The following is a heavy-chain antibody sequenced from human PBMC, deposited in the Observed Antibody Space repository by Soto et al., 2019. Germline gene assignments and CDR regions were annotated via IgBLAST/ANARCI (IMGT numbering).Heavy chain of an antibody. CDR1: GESVSDSY. V-gene: IGHV4-34*01. CDR2: INPSKGA. J-gene: IGHJ2*01. CDR3: ARGVMEGAFKGGRRSYYWFPDL. Sequence: QAHLQQWGAGLVRPSETLSLTCAVYGESVSDSYWTWIRRSPGRGLEWLGEINPSKGATYNPALKSRVPISPDTSRRQLSLKLFSATAADTAVYYCARGVMEGAFKGGRRSYYWFPDLWGRGTLVAVSS. D-gene: IGHD3-16*01.